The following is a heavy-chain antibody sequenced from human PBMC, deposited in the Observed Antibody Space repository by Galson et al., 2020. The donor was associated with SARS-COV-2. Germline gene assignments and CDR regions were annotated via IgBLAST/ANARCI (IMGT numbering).Heavy chain of an antibody. V-gene: IGHV1-69*13. J-gene: IGHJ3*02. CDR3: ARWVGDDDAFDI. Sequence: SVKVSCKASGGTFSSYAISWVRQAPGQGLEWMGGIIPIFGTANYAQKFQGRVTITADESTSTAYMELSSLRSEDTAVYHCARWVGDDDAFDIWGQGTMVTVSS. CDR1: GGTFSSYA. D-gene: IGHD2-21*02. CDR2: IIPIFGTA.